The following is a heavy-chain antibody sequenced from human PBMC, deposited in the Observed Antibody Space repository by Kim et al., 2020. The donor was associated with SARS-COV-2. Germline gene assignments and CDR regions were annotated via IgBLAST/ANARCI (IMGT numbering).Heavy chain of an antibody. D-gene: IGHD2-2*01. Sequence: SETLSLTCTVSGGSLGSSNYYWGWIRQPPGRGLEWIGSIYFSGATYYNPSLKSRVTVSIDTSKQQISLKPNSVTAADTAVYYRARHNLPTASNYFDYWG. CDR1: GGSLGSSNYY. CDR3: ARHNLPTASNYFDY. J-gene: IGHJ4*01. V-gene: IGHV4-39*01. CDR2: IYFSGAT.